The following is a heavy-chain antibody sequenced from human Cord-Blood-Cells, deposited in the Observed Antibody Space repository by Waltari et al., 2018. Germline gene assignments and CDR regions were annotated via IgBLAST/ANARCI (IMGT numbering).Heavy chain of an antibody. D-gene: IGHD1-26*01. V-gene: IGHV4-38-2*01. CDR1: GYSIISGYY. CDR2: IYHSGST. Sequence: QVQLQESGPGLVKPSETLSLTCAVPGYSIISGYYWGWIRQPPGKGLEWIGSIYHSGSTYYNQSLKSRVTISVDTSKNQFSLKLSSVTAADTAVYYCASQVGARDAFDIWGQGTMVTVSS. CDR3: ASQVGARDAFDI. J-gene: IGHJ3*02.